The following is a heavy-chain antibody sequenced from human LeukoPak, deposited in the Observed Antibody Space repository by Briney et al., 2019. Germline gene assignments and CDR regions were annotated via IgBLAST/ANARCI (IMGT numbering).Heavy chain of an antibody. CDR3: ARDRGPRTGFMVREAYDY. CDR2: IYSGGST. D-gene: IGHD3-10*01. V-gene: IGHV3-53*01. Sequence: GGSLRLSCAASGFTVSSNYMSWVRQAPGKGLEWVSVIYSGGSTYYADSVKGRFTISRDNSKNTLYLQMNSLRAEDTAVYYCARDRGPRTGFMVREAYDYWGQGTLVTVSS. CDR1: GFTVSSNY. J-gene: IGHJ4*02.